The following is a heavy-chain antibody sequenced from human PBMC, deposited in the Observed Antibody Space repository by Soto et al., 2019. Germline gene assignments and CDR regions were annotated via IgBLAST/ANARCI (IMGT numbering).Heavy chain of an antibody. Sequence: QVQLVESGGGLVKPGGSLRLSCAASGFTFSDYYMSWIRQAPGKGLEWVSYISSSGSTIYYADSVKGRFTTSRDNAKNTLYQKRNSLRAEDTAVYYCARGRDGYAKGHYYYGMDVWGQGTTVTVSS. D-gene: IGHD5-12*01. J-gene: IGHJ6*02. V-gene: IGHV3-11*01. CDR3: ARGRDGYAKGHYYYGMDV. CDR1: GFTFSDYY. CDR2: ISSSGSTI.